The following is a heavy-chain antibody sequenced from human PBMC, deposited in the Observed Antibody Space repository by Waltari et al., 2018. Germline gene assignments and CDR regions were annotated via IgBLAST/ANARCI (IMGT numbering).Heavy chain of an antibody. CDR1: GFPFSSYG. D-gene: IGHD3-22*01. CDR3: ASGDGGDSPSDY. Sequence: EVQLVESGGGLVQPGGSLRLSCAASGFPFSSYGMSWVRQAPGTGLEWVANIKQDGSEKYYVDSVKGRFTISRDNAKNSLYLQMTSLRAEDTAVYYCASGDGGDSPSDYWGQGTLVTVSS. CDR2: IKQDGSEK. J-gene: IGHJ4*02. V-gene: IGHV3-7*01.